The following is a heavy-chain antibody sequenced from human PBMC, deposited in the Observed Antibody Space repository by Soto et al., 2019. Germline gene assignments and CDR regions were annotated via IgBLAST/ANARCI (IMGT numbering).Heavy chain of an antibody. J-gene: IGHJ4*02. Sequence: GGSLRLSCAASGFTFSSYWMSWVRQAPGKGLEWVANIKQDGSEKYYVDSVKGRFTISRDNAKNSLYLQMNSLRAEDTAVYYCARATDIVATGGFDYWGQGTLVTVSS. CDR3: ARATDIVATGGFDY. CDR2: IKQDGSEK. D-gene: IGHD5-12*01. CDR1: GFTFSSYW. V-gene: IGHV3-7*01.